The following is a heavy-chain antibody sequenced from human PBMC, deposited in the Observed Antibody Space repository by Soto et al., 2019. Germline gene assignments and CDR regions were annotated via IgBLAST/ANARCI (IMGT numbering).Heavy chain of an antibody. J-gene: IGHJ6*02. Sequence: PGGSLRLSCAASGFTFSSYGMHWVRQAPGKGLEWVAVIWYDGSNKYYADSVKGRFTISRDNSKNTLYLQMNSLRAEDTAVYYCAAGGFWSGPYYYGMDVWRQGTTVTVSS. CDR1: GFTFSSYG. V-gene: IGHV3-33*01. D-gene: IGHD3-3*01. CDR3: AAGGFWSGPYYYGMDV. CDR2: IWYDGSNK.